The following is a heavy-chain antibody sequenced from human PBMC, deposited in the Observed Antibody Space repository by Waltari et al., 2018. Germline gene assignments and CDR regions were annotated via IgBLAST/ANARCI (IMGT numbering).Heavy chain of an antibody. CDR1: GGTFISYA. CDR2: IIPIFGTA. J-gene: IGHJ6*02. CDR3: ARDQGGSYYYYGMDV. D-gene: IGHD1-26*01. V-gene: IGHV1-69*08. Sequence: QVQLVQSGAEVKKPGSSVKVSCKASGGTFISYAISWLRRAPGQGLEWMGRIIPIFGTANYAQKFQGRVTITADKSTSTAYMELSSLRSEDTAVYYCARDQGGSYYYYGMDVWGQGTTVTVSS.